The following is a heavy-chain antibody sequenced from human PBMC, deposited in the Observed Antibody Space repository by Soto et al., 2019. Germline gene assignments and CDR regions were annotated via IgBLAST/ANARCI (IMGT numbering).Heavy chain of an antibody. V-gene: IGHV1-69*01. D-gene: IGHD2-8*01. CDR2: IIPICVRA. CDR1: GVTFSSDA. CDR3: AGVFAATDYYDYCIDV. J-gene: IGHJ6*02. Sequence: QVQLVQSGAEVKKPGTSVNVSCKASGVTFSSDAISWVRQAPGQGLEWMAGIIPICVRANYAQTFQGSVTITANESTSTGYVELSSLRSEGTAVYSCAGVFAATDYYDYCIDVWGQGTTVIVSS.